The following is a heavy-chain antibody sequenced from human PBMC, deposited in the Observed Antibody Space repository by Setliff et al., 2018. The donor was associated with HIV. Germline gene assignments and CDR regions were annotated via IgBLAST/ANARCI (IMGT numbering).Heavy chain of an antibody. CDR2: IKHDGSER. J-gene: IGHJ4*02. D-gene: IGHD1-26*01. CDR1: GFTFSTYW. CDR3: ARDSGTVGADDY. Sequence: GGSLRLSCAASGFTFSTYWMNWVRQAPGKGLEWVASIKHDGSERYYVDSVKGRFTISRDNDKNSLYLQMNTLRTEDTAVYYCARDSGTVGADDYWGQGTLVTVSS. V-gene: IGHV3-7*01.